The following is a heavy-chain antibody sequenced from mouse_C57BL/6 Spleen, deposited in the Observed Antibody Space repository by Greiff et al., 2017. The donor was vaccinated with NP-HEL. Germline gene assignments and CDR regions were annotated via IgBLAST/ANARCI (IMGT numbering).Heavy chain of an antibody. J-gene: IGHJ2*01. Sequence: VQLQQSGAELVRPGASVKLSCTASGFNIKDYYMHWVKQRPEQGLEWIGRIDPEDGDTKYAPKFQGKATMTADTSSNTAYLQLSSLTSEDTAVYYCTNYYGSSRFDYWGQGTTLTVSS. D-gene: IGHD1-1*01. CDR2: IDPEDGDT. CDR3: TNYYGSSRFDY. CDR1: GFNIKDYY. V-gene: IGHV14-1*01.